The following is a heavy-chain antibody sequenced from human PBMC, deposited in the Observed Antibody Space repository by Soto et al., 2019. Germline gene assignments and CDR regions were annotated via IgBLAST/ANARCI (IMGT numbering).Heavy chain of an antibody. CDR2: ISYDGSSK. CDR3: ARGGYGDSHDEYFQH. V-gene: IGHV3-30-3*01. Sequence: QVQLVESGGGVVQPGRSLRLSCAASGFTFSNYGMHWIRQAPGKGLEWGAVISYDGSSKDYADSVKGRFTISRDNSKNTVYLQMNRLRADDTAVYYCARGGYGDSHDEYFQHWGQGSLVAVSS. D-gene: IGHD4-17*01. CDR1: GFTFSNYG. J-gene: IGHJ1*01.